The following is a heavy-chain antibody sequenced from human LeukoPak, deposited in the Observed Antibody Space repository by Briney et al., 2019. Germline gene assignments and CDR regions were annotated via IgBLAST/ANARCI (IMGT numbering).Heavy chain of an antibody. V-gene: IGHV4-39*01. J-gene: IGHJ4*02. Sequence: SETLSLTCTVSGGSISSYYWGWIRQPPGKGLEWIGSIYYSGSTYYNPSLKSRVTISVDTSKNQFSLKLSSVTAADTAVYYCARHRSNYYDSSGYCDYWGQGTLVTVSS. CDR2: IYYSGST. D-gene: IGHD3-22*01. CDR3: ARHRSNYYDSSGYCDY. CDR1: GGSISSYY.